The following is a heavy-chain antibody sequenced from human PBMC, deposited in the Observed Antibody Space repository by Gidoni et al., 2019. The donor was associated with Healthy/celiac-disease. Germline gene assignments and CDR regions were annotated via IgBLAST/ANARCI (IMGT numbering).Heavy chain of an antibody. CDR3: AKASYVAVGGYYGMDV. CDR1: GFTFGSYA. V-gene: IGHV3-23*01. CDR2: SSGSGGST. Sequence: EVQLLESGGGLVQPGGSLRLSCAASGFTFGSYAMSWVRPAPGKGLEWVAASSGSGGSTYYADSVKGRFTISRDNSKNTLYLQMNSLRAEDTAVYYCAKASYVAVGGYYGMDVWGQGTTVTVSS. J-gene: IGHJ6*02. D-gene: IGHD2-2*01.